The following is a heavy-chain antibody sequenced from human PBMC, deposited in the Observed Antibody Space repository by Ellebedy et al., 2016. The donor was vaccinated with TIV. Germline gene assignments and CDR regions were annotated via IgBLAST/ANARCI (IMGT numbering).Heavy chain of an antibody. CDR1: GFPFGAYT. V-gene: IGHV3-21*01. CDR3: ARDPYRGAIDY. D-gene: IGHD2-2*01. J-gene: IGHJ4*02. CDR2: IGLSGGSI. Sequence: GESLKISXAASGFPFGAYTMNWVRQAPGKGLEWVSSIGLSGGSIFYADSLEGRFSISRDNVKNSLYLQMNSLRAEDTAAYYCARDPYRGAIDYWGQGTLVTVSS.